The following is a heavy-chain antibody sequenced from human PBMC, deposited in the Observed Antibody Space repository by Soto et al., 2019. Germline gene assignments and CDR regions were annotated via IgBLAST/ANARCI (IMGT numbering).Heavy chain of an antibody. Sequence: QVQLVESGGGVVQPGRSLRLSCAASGFPFTTYGMHWGREGPGKGLEWVAVISYDGSKKYYADSVKGRFTISRDNSKNSLYLQMNSLRPEDTELYACVGGQYDFDYRGQGTLVTVSS. CDR2: ISYDGSKK. D-gene: IGHD3-10*01. CDR3: VGGQYDFDY. CDR1: GFPFTTYG. V-gene: IGHV3-30*03. J-gene: IGHJ4*02.